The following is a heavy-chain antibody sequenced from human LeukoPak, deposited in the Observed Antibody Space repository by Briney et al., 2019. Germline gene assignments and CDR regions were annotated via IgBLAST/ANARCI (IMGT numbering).Heavy chain of an antibody. CDR1: GGSFSGYY. Sequence: PSETLSLTCAVYGGSFSGYYWSWIRQPPGKGLEWIGEINHSGSTNYNPSIKRRVTISVDTSKNQFSLQLSSVTAAETAVYYCARAFRGSGTKWGYYYYYYMDVWGKGTTVTISS. D-gene: IGHD7-27*01. CDR3: ARAFRGSGTKWGYYYYYYMDV. V-gene: IGHV4-34*01. CDR2: INHSGST. J-gene: IGHJ6*03.